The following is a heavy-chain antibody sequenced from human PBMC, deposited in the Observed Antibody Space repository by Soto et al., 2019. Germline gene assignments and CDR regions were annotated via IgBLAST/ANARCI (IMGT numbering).Heavy chain of an antibody. CDR2: IYYSGST. J-gene: IGHJ6*02. D-gene: IGHD1-1*01. CDR3: ARDRHSTYNHHYGMDV. V-gene: IGHV4-39*02. Sequence: PSETLSLTCTVSGGSISSSSYYWGWIRQPPGKGLEWIGSIYYSGSTYYNPSLKSRVTISVDTSKNQFSLKLSSVTAADTAVYYCARDRHSTYNHHYGMDVWGQGTTVTVSS. CDR1: GGSISSSSYY.